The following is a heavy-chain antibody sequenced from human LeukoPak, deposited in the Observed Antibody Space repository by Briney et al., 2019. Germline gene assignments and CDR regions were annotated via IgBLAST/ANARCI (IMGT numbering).Heavy chain of an antibody. D-gene: IGHD5-12*01. Sequence: GGSLRLSCAASGFTFNNYGMNWVRQAPGKGLEWVAGIWQNGSNKYYADSVKGRFPFSRHNSKNTLYLQLNSLRSDDTAVYYCARENLLGGFFDYWGQGSLVTVSS. CDR3: ARENLLGGFFDY. CDR2: IWQNGSNK. V-gene: IGHV3-33*08. CDR1: GFTFNNYG. J-gene: IGHJ4*02.